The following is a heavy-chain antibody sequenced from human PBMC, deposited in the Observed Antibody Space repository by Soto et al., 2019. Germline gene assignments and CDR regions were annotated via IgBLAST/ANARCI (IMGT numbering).Heavy chain of an antibody. J-gene: IGHJ6*02. CDR1: GGSFSGYY. V-gene: IGHV4-34*01. D-gene: IGHD2-15*01. CDR2: INHSGST. Sequence: PSETLSLTCAVYGGSFSGYYWSWIRQPPGKGLEWIGEINHSGSTNYNPSLKSRVTISVDTSKNQFSLKLSSVTAADTAVYYCARDENVVVAATHFYYYGMDVWGQVPKFTVSS. CDR3: ARDENVVVAATHFYYYGMDV.